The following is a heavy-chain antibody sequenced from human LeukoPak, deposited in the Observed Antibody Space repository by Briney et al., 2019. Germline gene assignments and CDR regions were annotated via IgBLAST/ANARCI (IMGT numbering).Heavy chain of an antibody. CDR3: AREGAYGDYSQYYFDY. Sequence: ASVKVSCKASGYTFTSYDINWVRQAPGQGLEWMGWINPNSGGTNYAQKFQGRVTMTRDTSISTAYMELSRLRSDDTAVYYCAREGAYGDYSQYYFDYWGQGTLVTVSS. CDR1: GYTFTSYD. CDR2: INPNSGGT. V-gene: IGHV1-2*02. D-gene: IGHD4-17*01. J-gene: IGHJ4*02.